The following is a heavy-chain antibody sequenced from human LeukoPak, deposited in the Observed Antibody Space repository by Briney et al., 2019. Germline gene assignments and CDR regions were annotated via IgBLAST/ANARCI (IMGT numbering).Heavy chain of an antibody. J-gene: IGHJ4*02. CDR3: VLLSLTPG. V-gene: IGHV3-30*04. CDR1: GFSFTSFS. Sequence: GGSLRLSCAASGFSFTSFSIHWVRQTPDKGLEWLAVISFDGTTKYYADSVKGRFTISRDNAKNTLYLQMNSLRAEDTAVYYCVLLSLTPGWGQGTLVTVSS. CDR2: ISFDGTTK. D-gene: IGHD3-10*01.